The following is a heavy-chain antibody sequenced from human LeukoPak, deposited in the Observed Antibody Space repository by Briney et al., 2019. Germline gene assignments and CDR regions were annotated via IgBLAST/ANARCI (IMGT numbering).Heavy chain of an antibody. J-gene: IGHJ5*02. D-gene: IGHD1-7*01. V-gene: IGHV3-23*01. CDR3: AKDDGITGTTEWFDP. CDR2: ISTGGDRA. CDR1: GFTFSNYP. Sequence: GGSLRLSCAASGFTFSNYPMDWVRQAPGKGLEWVSAISTGGDRAYYADSVKGRFTTSRDNSRNTLYLQLNSLRAEDTAIYYCAKDDGITGTTEWFDPWGQGTLVTVSS.